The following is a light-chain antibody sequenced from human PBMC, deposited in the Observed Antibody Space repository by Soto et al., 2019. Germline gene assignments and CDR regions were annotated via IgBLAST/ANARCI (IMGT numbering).Light chain of an antibody. CDR1: QSGLYSSNDRNY. CDR3: QQYYSTPLT. Sequence: DIVMTQSPASLAVALGEGATINCKSSQSGLYSSNDRNYLAWYQQKPGQPPKLLIYWASTRESGVPDRFSGSGSGTDFTLTINSLQAEDVAVYYCQQYYSTPLTFGGGTKVEIK. J-gene: IGKJ4*01. CDR2: WAS. V-gene: IGKV4-1*01.